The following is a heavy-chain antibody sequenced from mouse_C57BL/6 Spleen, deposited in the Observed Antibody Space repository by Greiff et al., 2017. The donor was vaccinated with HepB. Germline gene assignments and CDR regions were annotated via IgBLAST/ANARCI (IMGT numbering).Heavy chain of an antibody. V-gene: IGHV1-80*01. J-gene: IGHJ1*03. Sequence: VQGVESGAELVKPGASVKISCKASGYAFSSYWMNWVKQRPGKGLEWIGQIYPGDGDTNYNGKFKGKATLTADKSSSTAYMQLSSLTSEDSAVYFCATLITTVVARYFDVWGTGTTVTVSS. CDR2: IYPGDGDT. CDR1: GYAFSSYW. CDR3: ATLITTVVARYFDV. D-gene: IGHD1-1*01.